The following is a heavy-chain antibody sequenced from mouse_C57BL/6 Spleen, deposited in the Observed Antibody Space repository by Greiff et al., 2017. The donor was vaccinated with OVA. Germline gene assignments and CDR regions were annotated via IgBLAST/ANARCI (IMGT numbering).Heavy chain of an antibody. CDR1: GYTFTSYW. J-gene: IGHJ1*03. CDR3: ARRATARGYWYFDV. V-gene: IGHV1-59*01. D-gene: IGHD1-2*01. CDR2: IDPSDSYT. Sequence: QVQLQQPGAELVRPGTSVKLSCKASGYTFTSYWMHWVKQRPGQGLEWIGVIDPSDSYTNYNQKFKGKATLTVDTSSSTAYMQLSSLTSEDSAVYYGARRATARGYWYFDVWGTGTTVTVSS.